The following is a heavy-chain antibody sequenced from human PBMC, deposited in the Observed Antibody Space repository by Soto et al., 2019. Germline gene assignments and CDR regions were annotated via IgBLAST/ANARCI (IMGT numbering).Heavy chain of an antibody. Sequence: ASVKVSCKASGYTFTSYYMHWVRQAPGQGLEWMGIINPSGGSTSYAQKFQGRVTMTRDTSTSTVYMELSSLRSEDTAVYYCARGDGILWFERYNWFDPWGQGTLVTVSS. CDR2: INPSGGST. CDR3: ARGDGILWFERYNWFDP. V-gene: IGHV1-46*03. CDR1: GYTFTSYY. J-gene: IGHJ5*02. D-gene: IGHD3-10*01.